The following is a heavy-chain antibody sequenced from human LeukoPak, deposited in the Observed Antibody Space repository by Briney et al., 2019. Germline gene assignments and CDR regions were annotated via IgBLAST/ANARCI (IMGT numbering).Heavy chain of an antibody. CDR1: GFTFSSYA. V-gene: IGHV3-23*01. D-gene: IGHD4-17*01. J-gene: IGHJ6*02. CDR2: ISGSGGST. CDR3: AKVMTTYYYYYGMDV. Sequence: SGGSLRLSCAASGFTFSSYAMSWVRQAPGKGLEWVSAISGSGGSTYYADSVKGRFTISRENPKNTLYLQMNSLRAEDTAVYYCAKVMTTYYYYYGMDVWGQGTTVTVSS.